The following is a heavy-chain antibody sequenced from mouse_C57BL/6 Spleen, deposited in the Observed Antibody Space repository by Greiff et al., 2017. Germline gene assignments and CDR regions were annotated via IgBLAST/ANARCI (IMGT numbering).Heavy chain of an antibody. J-gene: IGHJ4*01. CDR1: GYTFTSYW. CDR3: ARSPSYYAMDY. CDR2: IHPNSGST. Sequence: VQLQQPGAELVKPGASVKLSCKASGYTFTSYWMHWVKQRPGQGLEWIGMIHPNSGSTNYNEKFKSKATLTVDKSSSTAYMQLSSLTSEDSAVYYWARSPSYYAMDYWGQGTSVTVSS. V-gene: IGHV1-64*01.